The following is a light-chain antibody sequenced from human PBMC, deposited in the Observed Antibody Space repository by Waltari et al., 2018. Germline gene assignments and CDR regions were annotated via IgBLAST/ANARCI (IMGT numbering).Light chain of an antibody. CDR2: GAS. CDR3: QQYNNWPTWT. J-gene: IGKJ1*01. CDR1: QSVSSN. Sequence: EIVMTQSPATLSVSPGARATIPCRASQSVSSNLAWYQQKPGQAPRLLIYGASTRATGIPARFSGSGSGTEFTLTISSLQSEDFAVYYCQQYNNWPTWTFGQGTKVEIK. V-gene: IGKV3-15*01.